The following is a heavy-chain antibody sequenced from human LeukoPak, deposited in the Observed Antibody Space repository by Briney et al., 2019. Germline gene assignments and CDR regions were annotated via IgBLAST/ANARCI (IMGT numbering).Heavy chain of an antibody. J-gene: IGHJ4*02. CDR3: ARARRMDNFDY. D-gene: IGHD3/OR15-3a*01. CDR1: GGSISSSSYY. Sequence: SETLSLTCTVSGGSISSSSYYWGWIRQPPGKGLEWIGSIYYSGNTDYNPSLESRVTISVDTSKNQFSLKLSSVTAADTAVYYCARARRMDNFDYWGQGTLVTVSS. V-gene: IGHV4-39*07. CDR2: IYYSGNT.